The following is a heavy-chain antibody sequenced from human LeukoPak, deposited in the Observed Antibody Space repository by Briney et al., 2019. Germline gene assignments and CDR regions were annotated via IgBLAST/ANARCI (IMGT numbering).Heavy chain of an antibody. CDR3: AGESELGYCTSASCFGYYYYYRDV. Sequence: SQTLSLTCTVSGGSISSGGYYWTWIRQPPGKGLGWIGNIFHSGSTYYNPSLKSRVTISVDGSKSQFSLKLSSVTAADTAVYYCAGESELGYCTSASCFGYYYYYRDVWGKGTTVTVSS. CDR1: GGSISSGGYY. CDR2: IFHSGST. V-gene: IGHV4-30-2*01. J-gene: IGHJ6*03. D-gene: IGHD2-2*01.